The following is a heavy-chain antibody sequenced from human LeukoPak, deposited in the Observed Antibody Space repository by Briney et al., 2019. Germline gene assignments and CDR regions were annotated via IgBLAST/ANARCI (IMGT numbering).Heavy chain of an antibody. V-gene: IGHV1-18*04. CDR3: AKDWGIAVAGTGQGY. CDR1: GYTFTGYY. J-gene: IGHJ4*02. CDR2: ISTYNGNT. Sequence: ASVKVSCKASGYTFTGYYMHWVRQAPGQGLEWMGWISTYNGNTKNAQKLQGRVTMTTDTSTSTAYMELRTLRAEDTAVYYCAKDWGIAVAGTGQGYWGQGTLVTVSS. D-gene: IGHD6-19*01.